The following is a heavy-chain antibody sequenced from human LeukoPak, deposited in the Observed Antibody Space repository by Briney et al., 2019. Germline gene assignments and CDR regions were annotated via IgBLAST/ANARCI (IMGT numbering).Heavy chain of an antibody. V-gene: IGHV3-53*04. Sequence: GGSLRLSCAASGFTVSSNYMSWVRQAPGKGLEWVSVIYSGGSTYYADSVKGRFTISRHNSKNTLYLQMNSLRAEDTAVYYCARVIPGYGSGSYYLHYGMDVWGQGTTVTVSS. CDR1: GFTVSSNY. D-gene: IGHD3-10*01. CDR3: ARVIPGYGSGSYYLHYGMDV. J-gene: IGHJ6*02. CDR2: IYSGGST.